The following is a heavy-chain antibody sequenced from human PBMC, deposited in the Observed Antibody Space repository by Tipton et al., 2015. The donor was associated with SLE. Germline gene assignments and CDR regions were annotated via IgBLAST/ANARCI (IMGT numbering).Heavy chain of an antibody. Sequence: TLSLTCNVSGGSISSGGYYWSWIRQHPGKGLEWIGYTYYSGSSYYNPSLKSRVTISVDTSKNQFSLNLTSVTAADTAVFYCARGEGYKGFYFIDVWGRGTKVTVPS. CDR2: TYYSGSS. CDR3: ARGEGYKGFYFIDV. D-gene: IGHD5-24*01. J-gene: IGHJ6*04. V-gene: IGHV4-31*03. CDR1: GGSISSGGYY.